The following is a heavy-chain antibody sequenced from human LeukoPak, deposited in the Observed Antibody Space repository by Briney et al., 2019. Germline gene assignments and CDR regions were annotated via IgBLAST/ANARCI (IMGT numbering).Heavy chain of an antibody. CDR2: MNPNSGNT. CDR1: GYTFTSYD. V-gene: IGHV1-8*01. Sequence: GASVKVSCKASGYTFTSYDINWGRQATGQGLGWRGWMNPNSGNTGYAQKFQGRVTMTRNTSISTAYMELSSLRSEDTAVYYCARGRDGYNSYWFDPWGQGTLVTVSS. CDR3: ARGRDGYNSYWFDP. D-gene: IGHD5-24*01. J-gene: IGHJ5*02.